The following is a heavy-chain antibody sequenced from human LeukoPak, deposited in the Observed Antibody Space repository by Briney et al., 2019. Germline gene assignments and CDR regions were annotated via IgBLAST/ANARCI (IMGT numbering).Heavy chain of an antibody. CDR3: AVGYYYDSSGYPVDY. CDR2: ISSSGSTI. Sequence: PGGSLRLSCAASGFTFSDYYMSWIRQAPGKGLEWVSYISSSGSTIYYADSVKGRFTISRDSAKNSLYLQMNSLRAEDTAVYYCAVGYYYDSSGYPVDYWGQGTLVTVSS. V-gene: IGHV3-11*01. CDR1: GFTFSDYY. J-gene: IGHJ4*02. D-gene: IGHD3-22*01.